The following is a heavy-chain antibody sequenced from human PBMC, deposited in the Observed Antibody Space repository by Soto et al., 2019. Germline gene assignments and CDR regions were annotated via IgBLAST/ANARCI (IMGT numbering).Heavy chain of an antibody. V-gene: IGHV4-31*03. CDR1: GGSISSGGYY. J-gene: IGHJ4*02. Sequence: SETLSLTCTVSGGSISSGGYYWSWIRQHPGKGLEWIGYMYYSGSTNYNPSLKSRVTISVDTSKNQFSLKLSSVTAADTAVYYCARRYGGNFDYWGQGTLVTVSS. CDR3: ARRYGGNFDY. D-gene: IGHD1-26*01. CDR2: MYYSGST.